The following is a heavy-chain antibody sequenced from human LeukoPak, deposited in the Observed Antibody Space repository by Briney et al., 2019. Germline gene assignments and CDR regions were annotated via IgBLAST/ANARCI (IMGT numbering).Heavy chain of an antibody. CDR2: ISAYNGNT. V-gene: IGHV1-18*01. CDR1: GYTFTSYG. CDR3: ARARHRHYYYYMDV. J-gene: IGHJ6*03. D-gene: IGHD6-6*01. Sequence: ASVKVSCKASGYTFTSYGISWVRQAPGQGLEWMGWISAYNGNTNYAQKLQGRVTMTTDTSTSTAYMELRSLRSDDTAVYYCARARHRHYYYYMDVWGKGTTVTVSS.